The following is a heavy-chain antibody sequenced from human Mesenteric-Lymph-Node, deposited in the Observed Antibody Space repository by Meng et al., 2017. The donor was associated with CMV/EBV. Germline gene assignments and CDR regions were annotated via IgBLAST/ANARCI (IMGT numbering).Heavy chain of an antibody. Sequence: ASVKVSCKASGYTFTSYYMHWVRQAPGQGLEWMGWMNPNSGNTGYAQKFQGRVTMTRNTSISTAYMELSSLRSEDTAVYYCARGVVPAADTGNNYWGQGTRVTVSS. CDR2: MNPNSGNT. J-gene: IGHJ4*02. V-gene: IGHV1-8*02. CDR1: GYTFTSYY. CDR3: ARGVVPAADTGNNY. D-gene: IGHD2-2*01.